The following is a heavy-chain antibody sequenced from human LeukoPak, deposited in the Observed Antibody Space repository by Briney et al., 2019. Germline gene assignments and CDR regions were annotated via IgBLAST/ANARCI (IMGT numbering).Heavy chain of an antibody. CDR1: GCTFTGYY. V-gene: IGHV1-2*02. Sequence: GASVTVSFKASGCTFTGYYMHWVRQAPGQGLEWMGWINPNSGGTNYAQKFQDRVTMTRDTSISTAYMELSRLRSDDTAVYYCARVLLTYYFDSSGYYDYWGQGTLVTVSS. D-gene: IGHD3-22*01. CDR3: ARVLLTYYFDSSGYYDY. CDR2: INPNSGGT. J-gene: IGHJ4*02.